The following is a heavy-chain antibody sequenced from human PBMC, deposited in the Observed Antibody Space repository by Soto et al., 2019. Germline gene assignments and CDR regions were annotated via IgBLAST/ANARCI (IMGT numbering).Heavy chain of an antibody. CDR3: ARGGYSSSWYPYYYGMDV. J-gene: IGHJ6*02. V-gene: IGHV1-2*02. D-gene: IGHD6-13*01. CDR2: INPTSGGT. CDR1: GYTFTGYY. Sequence: QVQLVQSGAEVKKPGASVKVSCKASGYTFTGYYMHWVRQAPGQGLEWMGWINPTSGGTNYAQKYQGRGTMTRDTTISTAYKELSRLRSDDAAVYYCARGGYSSSWYPYYYGMDVWGQGTTVTVSS.